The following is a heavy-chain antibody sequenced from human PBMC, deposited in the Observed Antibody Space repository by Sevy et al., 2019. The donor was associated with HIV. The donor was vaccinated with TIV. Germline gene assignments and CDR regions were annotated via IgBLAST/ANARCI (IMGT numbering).Heavy chain of an antibody. CDR2: IRYDGSNK. CDR3: AKQSPDYDILTDPFDY. V-gene: IGHV3-30*02. D-gene: IGHD3-9*01. Sequence: GGSLRLSCAASGFTFSSYGMHWVRQAPGKGLEWVAFIRYDGSNKYYADSVKGRFTISRDNSKNTLYLQMNSLRAEDTAVYYCAKQSPDYDILTDPFDYWGQGTLVTVSS. CDR1: GFTFSSYG. J-gene: IGHJ4*02.